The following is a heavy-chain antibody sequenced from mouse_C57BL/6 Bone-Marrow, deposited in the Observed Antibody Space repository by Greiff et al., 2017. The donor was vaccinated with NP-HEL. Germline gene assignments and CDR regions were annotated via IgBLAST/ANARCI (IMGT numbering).Heavy chain of an antibody. V-gene: IGHV5-6*01. J-gene: IGHJ2*01. CDR2: ISSGGSYT. D-gene: IGHD2-5*01. CDR1: GFTFSSYG. CDR3: ARGHSNYDY. Sequence: EVQGVESGGDLVKPGGSLKLSCAASGFTFSSYGMSWVRQTPDKRLEWVATISSGGSYTYYPDSVKGRFTISRDNAKNTLYLQMSSLKSEDTAMYYCARGHSNYDYWGQGTTLTVSS.